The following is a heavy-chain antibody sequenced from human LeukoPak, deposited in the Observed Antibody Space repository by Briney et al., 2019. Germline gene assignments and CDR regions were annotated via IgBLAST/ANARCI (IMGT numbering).Heavy chain of an antibody. CDR2: MDPNSGNT. Sequence: GASVKVSCKASGYTFTSYDINWVRQATGQGLEWMGWMDPNSGNTGYAQKFQGRVTMTRNTSISTAYIELSSLRSEDTAVYYCARFPGSGTRRTETNWFDPWGQGTLVTVSS. CDR3: ARFPGSGTRRTETNWFDP. J-gene: IGHJ5*02. D-gene: IGHD3-10*01. V-gene: IGHV1-8*01. CDR1: GYTFTSYD.